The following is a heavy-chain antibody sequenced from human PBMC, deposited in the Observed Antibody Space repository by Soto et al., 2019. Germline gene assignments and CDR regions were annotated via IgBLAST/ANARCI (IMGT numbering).Heavy chain of an antibody. CDR2: INPYSGNT. Sequence: QIHLVQSGPEVRKPGASVKLSCKTSGYTFITYGLTWVRQAPGEGLERMGGINPYSGNTAFAEKFQDRITVTTDTSTDTAYMELEDLNSDDTAVYYCAKNAVSGDYASHLDYWGQGTLVAVST. D-gene: IGHD4-17*01. V-gene: IGHV1-18*01. CDR3: AKNAVSGDYASHLDY. CDR1: GYTFITYG. J-gene: IGHJ4*02.